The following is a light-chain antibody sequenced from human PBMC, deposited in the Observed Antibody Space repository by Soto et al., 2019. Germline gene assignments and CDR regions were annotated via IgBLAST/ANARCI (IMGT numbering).Light chain of an antibody. CDR3: QSYDSSLSGWV. Sequence: QSVLTQPPSVSGAPGQRVTISCTGSSSNIGAGYDVHWYQQLPGTAPKLLIYGNSNRPSGVPDRFSGSKSGTSASLAITGLRAEDEADYYYQSYDSSLSGWVFGGGTKVTVL. CDR2: GNS. CDR1: SSNIGAGYD. V-gene: IGLV1-40*01. J-gene: IGLJ3*02.